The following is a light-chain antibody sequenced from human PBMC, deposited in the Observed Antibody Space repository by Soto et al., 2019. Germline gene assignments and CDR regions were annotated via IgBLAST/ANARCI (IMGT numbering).Light chain of an antibody. CDR1: QGISSY. V-gene: IGKV1-9*01. CDR3: QQLNSYPPWT. CDR2: AAS. Sequence: DLPLTQSPSFLSASVGDRVTITCRVSQGISSYLAWYQQKPGKAPKLLIYAASTLQSGVPSRFSGSGSGTEFTLTISSLQPEDFASYYCQQLNSYPPWTFGQGTKVEIK. J-gene: IGKJ1*01.